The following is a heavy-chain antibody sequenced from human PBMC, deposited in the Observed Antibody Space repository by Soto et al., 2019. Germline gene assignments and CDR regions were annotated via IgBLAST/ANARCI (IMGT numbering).Heavy chain of an antibody. J-gene: IGHJ4*02. CDR3: VSGSDYKDLYYFDY. D-gene: IGHD3-10*01. CDR1: GYTFTSYA. V-gene: IGHV1-3*01. CDR2: INAGNGNT. Sequence: ASVKVSCKASGYTFTSYAMHWVRQAPGQRLEWMGWINAGNGNTKSSQKFQGRVTITRDTSASTAYMELSSLRSEDTAVYYYVSGSDYKDLYYFDYWGQGALVTVSS.